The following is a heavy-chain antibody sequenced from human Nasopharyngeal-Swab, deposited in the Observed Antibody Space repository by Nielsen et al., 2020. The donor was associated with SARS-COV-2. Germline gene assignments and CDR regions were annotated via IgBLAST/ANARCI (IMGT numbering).Heavy chain of an antibody. D-gene: IGHD5-24*01. CDR3: TSTFEMNPYYDMGV. J-gene: IGHJ6*02. Sequence: SETLSLTCSVSGGSNSRYYWSWVRQSPGKGLEWIGNMYKSGNTNYNPSLKSRVTISVDTSKNQFSLKLSSVTAADTAVYYCTSTFEMNPYYDMGVWGQGTTVTVSS. V-gene: IGHV4-59*01. CDR2: MYKSGNT. CDR1: GGSNSRYY.